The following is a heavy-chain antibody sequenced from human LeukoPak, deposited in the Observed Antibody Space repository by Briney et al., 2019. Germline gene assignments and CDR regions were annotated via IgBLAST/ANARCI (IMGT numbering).Heavy chain of an antibody. CDR2: IKSSSSTI. D-gene: IGHD3-16*01. CDR3: ARDGGGLDY. Sequence: GGSLRLSPAPSGVTLTIQRMSSVCDTPQKGVVWITYIKSSSSTIDYAASVKGRFTISRDNAKNSLYLQMNSLRAEDTAVYYCARDGGGLDYWGQGTLVTVSS. J-gene: IGHJ4*02. CDR1: GVTLTIQR. V-gene: IGHV3-48*01.